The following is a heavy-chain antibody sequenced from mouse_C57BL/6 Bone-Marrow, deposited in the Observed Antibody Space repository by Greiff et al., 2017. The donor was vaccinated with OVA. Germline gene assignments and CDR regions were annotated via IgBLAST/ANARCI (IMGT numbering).Heavy chain of an antibody. J-gene: IGHJ2*01. CDR3: AREGYYGRDY. Sequence: EVKLMESGGDLVKPGGSPKLSCAASGFTFSGYAMSWVRQTQEKRLEWVATISDGGSYTYYPDNVKGRFTISRDNAKNNLYLQMSHLKSEDTAMYYCAREGYYGRDYWGQGTTLTVSS. CDR1: GFTFSGYA. D-gene: IGHD1-1*01. CDR2: ISDGGSYT. V-gene: IGHV5-4*01.